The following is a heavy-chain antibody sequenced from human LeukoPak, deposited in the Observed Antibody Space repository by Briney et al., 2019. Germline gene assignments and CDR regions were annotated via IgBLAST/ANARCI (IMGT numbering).Heavy chain of an antibody. D-gene: IGHD6-13*01. J-gene: IGHJ4*02. CDR1: GFTVSSNY. Sequence: PGGSLRLSCAASGFTVSSNYMNWVRQAPGKGLEWVSVIYSGASTYYADSVKGRFTISRDNSKNTLYLQMNSLRAEDTAVYYCVYSSSWYGEGYFDYWGQGTLVTVSS. CDR2: IYSGAST. V-gene: IGHV3-66*01. CDR3: VYSSSWYGEGYFDY.